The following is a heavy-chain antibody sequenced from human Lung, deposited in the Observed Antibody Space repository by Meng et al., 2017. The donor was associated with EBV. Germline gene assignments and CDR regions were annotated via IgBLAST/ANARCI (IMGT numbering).Heavy chain of an antibody. D-gene: IGHD2-15*01. J-gene: IGHJ4*02. Sequence: LHQWGAGLSKPSETLSLRCAFSGGSFRGYYWSWIRQSPERGLEWIGEINHSGHTNYNPSLKSRVTISVDTSKNQFSLNLSSVTAADTAVYYCARGRQIGWQGGDFAYWSQGTLVTVSS. CDR1: GGSFRGYY. CDR2: INHSGHT. V-gene: IGHV4-34*01. CDR3: ARGRQIGWQGGDFAY.